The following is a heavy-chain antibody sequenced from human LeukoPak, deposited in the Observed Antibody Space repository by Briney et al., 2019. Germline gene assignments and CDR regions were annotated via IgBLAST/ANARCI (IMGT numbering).Heavy chain of an antibody. V-gene: IGHV4-61*08. Sequence: PSETLSLTCTVSGGSISSGGYYWNWIRQPPGKGLEWIGYIYYNGNTNYSPSLKSRVTMSVDTSKNLFSLKVSSVTAADTAVYYCARGRSNYYGMDVWGQGTTVTVSS. CDR3: ARGRSNYYGMDV. J-gene: IGHJ6*02. D-gene: IGHD1-26*01. CDR2: IYYNGNT. CDR1: GGSISSGGYY.